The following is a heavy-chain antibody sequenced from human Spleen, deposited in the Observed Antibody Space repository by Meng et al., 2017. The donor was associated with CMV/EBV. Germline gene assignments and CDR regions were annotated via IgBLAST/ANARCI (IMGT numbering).Heavy chain of an antibody. V-gene: IGHV4-31*03. J-gene: IGHJ5*02. Sequence: CPVSGGPMSSADYYWTWIRQYPGKGLEWIGYSYFDETTHYSPSLRSRVSISVDTSKNQFSLKLNSVTAADTAVYYCARQASDSWFDPWGQGALVTVSS. CDR1: GGPMSSADYY. CDR2: SYFDETT. CDR3: ARQASDSWFDP.